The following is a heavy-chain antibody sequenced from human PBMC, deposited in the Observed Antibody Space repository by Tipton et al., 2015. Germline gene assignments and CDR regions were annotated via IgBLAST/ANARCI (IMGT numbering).Heavy chain of an antibody. V-gene: IGHV3-53*01. CDR3: AKEGILCCVNWFDP. CDR2: ISTEGTT. Sequence: SLRLSCAASGFSVRSNDMNWVRQAPGQGLEWVSFISTEGTTIYADSVKGRFTISRDSSKNTLYLQMNSLRAEDTAVYYCAKEGILCCVNWFDPWGQGTLVTVST. CDR1: GFSVRSND. J-gene: IGHJ5*02. D-gene: IGHD2-8*02.